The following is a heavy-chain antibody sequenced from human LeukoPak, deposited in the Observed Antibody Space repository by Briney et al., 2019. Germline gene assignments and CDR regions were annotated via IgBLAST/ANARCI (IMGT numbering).Heavy chain of an antibody. CDR1: GYTFTSYY. Sequence: GASVKVSCKASGYTFTSYYMHWVRQAPGQGLEWMGIINPSGGSTSYAQKFQGRVTMTRDTSISTAYMELSRLRSDDTAVYYCARGSIDSLPDYWGQGTLVTVSS. D-gene: IGHD5-18*01. J-gene: IGHJ4*02. CDR3: ARGSIDSLPDY. V-gene: IGHV1-46*01. CDR2: INPSGGST.